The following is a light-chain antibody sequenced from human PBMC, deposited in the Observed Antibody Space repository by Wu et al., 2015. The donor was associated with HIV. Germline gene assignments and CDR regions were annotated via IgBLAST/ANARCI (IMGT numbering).Light chain of an antibody. Sequence: EIVMTQSPATLSVSPGERATLSCRASQNIYSNLAWYQQKPGQAPRFLIYGASTRATGIPARFSGSGSGTEFTLTISSLQSEDFAVYYCQQYNNWPPGWTFGQGTKVEIK. CDR2: GAS. J-gene: IGKJ1*01. CDR1: QNIYSN. V-gene: IGKV3-15*01. CDR3: QQYNNWPPGWT.